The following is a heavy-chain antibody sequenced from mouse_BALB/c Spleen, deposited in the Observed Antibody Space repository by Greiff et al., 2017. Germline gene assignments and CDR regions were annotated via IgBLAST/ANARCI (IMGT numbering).Heavy chain of an antibody. CDR2: ISSGSSTI. Sequence: EVKLVESGGGLVQPGGSRKLSCAASGFTFSSFGMHWVRQAPEKGLEWVAYISSGSSTIYYADTVKGRFTISRDNPKNTLFLQMTSLRSEDTAMYYCARSGLHYAMDDWGQGTSVTVSS. J-gene: IGHJ4*01. CDR1: GFTFSSFG. V-gene: IGHV5-17*02. CDR3: ARSGLHYAMDD.